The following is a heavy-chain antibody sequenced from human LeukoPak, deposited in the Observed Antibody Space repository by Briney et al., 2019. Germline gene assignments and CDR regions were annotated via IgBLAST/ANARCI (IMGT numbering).Heavy chain of an antibody. Sequence: PGGSLRLSCAASGFTFSSYAMSWVRQAPGKGLEWVSGISGSGDNTYYADSVKGRFTISRDNSKNTLYLQMNSLRAEDTAVYYCAKGVGAVAGTKDDAFDIWGQGTMVTVSS. J-gene: IGHJ3*02. CDR3: AKGVGAVAGTKDDAFDI. V-gene: IGHV3-23*01. CDR1: GFTFSSYA. CDR2: ISGSGDNT. D-gene: IGHD6-19*01.